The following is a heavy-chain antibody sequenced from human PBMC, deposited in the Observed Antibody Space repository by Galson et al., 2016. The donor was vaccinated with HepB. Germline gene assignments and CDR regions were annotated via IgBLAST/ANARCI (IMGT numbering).Heavy chain of an antibody. J-gene: IGHJ4*02. CDR1: GFTFGDYG. V-gene: IGHV3-49*03. CDR2: IRSKTFGGTT. D-gene: IGHD4-23*01. Sequence: SLRLSCATSGFTFGDYGMSWFRQTPGKGLEWVGFIRSKTFGGTTEYAASVKGRFTISRDDSKSIAYLQMNSLKTEDTAVYYCAAPTVGGLYYFDYWGQGTLVTVSS. CDR3: AAPTVGGLYYFDY.